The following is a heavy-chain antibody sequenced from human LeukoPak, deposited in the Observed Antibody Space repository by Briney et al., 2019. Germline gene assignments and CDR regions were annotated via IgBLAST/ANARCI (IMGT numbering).Heavy chain of an antibody. CDR2: IYHSGST. D-gene: IGHD2-21*01. Sequence: SETLSLTCAVSGYSISSGYYWGWIREPPGKGLEWIGSIYHSGSTYYNPSLKSRVTISVDTSKNQFSLKLSSVTAADTAVYYCSSDCYHCLVDYWGQGTLVTVSS. J-gene: IGHJ4*02. CDR3: SSDCYHCLVDY. V-gene: IGHV4-38-2*01. CDR1: GYSISSGYY.